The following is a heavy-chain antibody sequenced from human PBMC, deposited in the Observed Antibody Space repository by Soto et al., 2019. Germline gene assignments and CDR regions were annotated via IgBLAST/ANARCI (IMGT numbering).Heavy chain of an antibody. J-gene: IGHJ4*02. CDR1: GFPFSNHA. Sequence: PGGSLRLSCAASGFPFSNHAMSWVRQAPGKGLEWVSGISDGGDLIHYADSVKGRFSMSRDNSENMLYLQMTNLRAEDTAIYFCAKRQGTGLAAKNFDFWGQGTLVTVSS. CDR2: ISDGGDLI. V-gene: IGHV3-23*01. CDR3: AKRQGTGLAAKNFDF. D-gene: IGHD2-15*01.